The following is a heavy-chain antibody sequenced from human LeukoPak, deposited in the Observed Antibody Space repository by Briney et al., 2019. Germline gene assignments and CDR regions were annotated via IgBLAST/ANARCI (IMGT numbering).Heavy chain of an antibody. D-gene: IGHD1-26*01. V-gene: IGHV4-59*10. CDR1: GGSFSSYY. J-gene: IGHJ3*01. CDR2: IYTSGST. Sequence: SETLSLTCAVYGGSFSSYYWSWIRQPAGKGLEWIGRIYTSGSTNYNPSLKSRVTMSVDTSKNQFSLKLTSVTAADTAVYYCARYFRIVGVTDVYDFWGQGTMVTVSS. CDR3: ARYFRIVGVTDVYDF.